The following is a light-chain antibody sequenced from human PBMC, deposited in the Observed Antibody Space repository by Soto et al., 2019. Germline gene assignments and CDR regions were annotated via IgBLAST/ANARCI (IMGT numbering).Light chain of an antibody. Sequence: DIQMTQSPSTLSASVGPRLTIACLASQSISTSLAWYQQKPGKAPKLLIYDASSLESGVPSRFSGSGSGTEFTLTIFSLQHDDFATYYCQHYNSYSRPFGQGTKVDIK. CDR1: QSISTS. V-gene: IGKV1-5*01. J-gene: IGKJ1*01. CDR2: DAS. CDR3: QHYNSYSRP.